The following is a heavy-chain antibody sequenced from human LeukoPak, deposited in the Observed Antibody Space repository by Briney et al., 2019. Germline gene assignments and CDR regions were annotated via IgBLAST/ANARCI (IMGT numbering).Heavy chain of an antibody. CDR3: ARETSQKGAHYMDV. V-gene: IGHV4-59*01. D-gene: IGHD3-16*01. CDR2: IYYSGSA. J-gene: IGHJ6*03. CDR1: GGSISSYY. Sequence: SETLSLTCTVSGGSISSYYWSWIRQPPGKGLEWIGYIYYSGSANYNPSLKSRVTISVDTSKNQFSLKLSSVTAADTAVYYCARETSQKGAHYMDVWGKGTTVTVSS.